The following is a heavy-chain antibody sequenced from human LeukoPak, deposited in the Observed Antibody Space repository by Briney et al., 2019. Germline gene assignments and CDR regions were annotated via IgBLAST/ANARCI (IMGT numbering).Heavy chain of an antibody. Sequence: QPGGSLRLSCAASGFTFSNYWMTWVRQSPGKGLEWVAIIKPDGSDRYSVDSEKGRFTVSRDNAKNSLYLQMSSLRAEDTAVYYCERGGHRQKEFWGQGTLVTVSS. D-gene: IGHD3-10*01. V-gene: IGHV3-7*01. CDR2: IKPDGSDR. CDR3: ERGGHRQKEF. CDR1: GFTFSNYW. J-gene: IGHJ4*02.